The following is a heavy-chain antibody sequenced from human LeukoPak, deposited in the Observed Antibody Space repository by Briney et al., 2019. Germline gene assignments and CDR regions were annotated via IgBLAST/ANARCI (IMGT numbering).Heavy chain of an antibody. CDR2: IYYSGST. CDR3: ARLREYSSGWYEEWEFDY. CDR1: GGSISSSSYY. D-gene: IGHD6-19*01. V-gene: IGHV4-39*01. Sequence: PSETLSLTCTVSGGSISSSSYYWGWIRQPPGNVLEWVGSIYYSGSTYYNPSLKSRVTICVDKAKNQSYLKLSSVTAADTAVYYCARLREYSSGWYEEWEFDYWGQGTLVTVSS. J-gene: IGHJ4*02.